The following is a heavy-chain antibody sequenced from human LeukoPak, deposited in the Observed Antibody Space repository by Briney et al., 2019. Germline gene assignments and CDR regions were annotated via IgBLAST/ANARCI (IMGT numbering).Heavy chain of an antibody. CDR2: INHSGST. V-gene: IGHV4-34*01. J-gene: IGHJ6*02. Sequence: PSETLSLTCAVYGGSFSGYYWSWIRQPPGKGLEWIGEINHSGSTNYNPSLKSRVTISVDTSKNQFSLKLSSVTAADTAVYYCARDSTIFGNYYYGMDVWGQGTTVTVSS. CDR1: GGSFSGYY. CDR3: ARDSTIFGNYYYGMDV. D-gene: IGHD3-3*01.